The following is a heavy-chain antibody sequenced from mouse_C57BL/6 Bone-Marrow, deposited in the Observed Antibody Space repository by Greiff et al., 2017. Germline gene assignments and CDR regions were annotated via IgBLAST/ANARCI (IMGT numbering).Heavy chain of an antibody. CDR1: GFTFSDYG. CDR3: ARTEIYDGYNWYFDV. Sequence: EVMLVESGGGLVQPGGSLKLSCAASGFTFSDYGMAWVRQAPRTGPEWVAFISNLAYSIYYADTVTGRFTISRENAKNTLYLEMSSLRSEDTAMYYCARTEIYDGYNWYFDVWGTGTTVTVSS. D-gene: IGHD2-3*01. V-gene: IGHV5-15*01. J-gene: IGHJ1*03. CDR2: ISNLAYSI.